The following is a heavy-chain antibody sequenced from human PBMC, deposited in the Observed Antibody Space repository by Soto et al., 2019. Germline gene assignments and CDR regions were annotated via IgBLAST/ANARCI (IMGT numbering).Heavy chain of an antibody. CDR1: GYTFTSYG. D-gene: IGHD3-10*01. CDR3: ARGAEVRGDGSPIWRGIYYYGMDV. CDR2: ISAYNGNT. V-gene: IGHV1-18*01. J-gene: IGHJ6*02. Sequence: GXSVKVSCGASGYTFTSYGISWVREAPVQGLEWMGWISAYNGNTNYAQKLQGRVTMTTDTSTSTAYMELRSLRSDDTAVYYCARGAEVRGDGSPIWRGIYYYGMDVWGQGTTVTVSS.